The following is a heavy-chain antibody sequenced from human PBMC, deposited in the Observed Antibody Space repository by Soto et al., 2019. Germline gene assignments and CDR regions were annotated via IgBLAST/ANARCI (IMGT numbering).Heavy chain of an antibody. CDR3: ARMVIANDAFDI. Sequence: SETLSLTCTVSGGSISSGDYYWSWIRQPPGKGLEWIGYIYYSGSTYYNPSLKSRVTISVDTSKNQFSLKLSSVTAADTAVYYCARMVIANDAFDIWGQGTMVTVSS. J-gene: IGHJ3*02. V-gene: IGHV4-30-4*01. CDR1: GGSISSGDYY. CDR2: IYYSGST. D-gene: IGHD2-21*01.